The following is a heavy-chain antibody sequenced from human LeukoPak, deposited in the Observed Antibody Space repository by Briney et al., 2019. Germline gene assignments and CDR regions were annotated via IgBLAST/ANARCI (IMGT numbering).Heavy chain of an antibody. V-gene: IGHV4-59*08. J-gene: IGHJ4*02. Sequence: SETLSLTCTVSAGSIRSFHWNWVRQPLGKGLEWIGYSHYTGRTDYNPSLKSRVTISVDTSKNQFSLKLPSVTAADAAIYYCATQAGGYASGSFDYWGQGTLVTVSS. CDR2: SHYTGRT. CDR1: AGSIRSFH. CDR3: ATQAGGYASGSFDY. D-gene: IGHD5-18*01.